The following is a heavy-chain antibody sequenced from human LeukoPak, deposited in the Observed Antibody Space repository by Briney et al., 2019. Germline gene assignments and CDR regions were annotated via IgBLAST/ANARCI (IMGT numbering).Heavy chain of an antibody. J-gene: IGHJ4*02. CDR2: IYPGGST. CDR1: GFTVSSHY. Sequence: GGSLRLSCAVSGFTVSSHYMGWVRQAPGKGLEWVSLIYPGGSTYYADSLKGRFTISRDNSKNTLYLQMNSLRAEDTAAFYCARCARGSSISCSTFDCWGQGTLVTVSS. D-gene: IGHD3-16*01. CDR3: ARCARGSSISCSTFDC. V-gene: IGHV3-53*01.